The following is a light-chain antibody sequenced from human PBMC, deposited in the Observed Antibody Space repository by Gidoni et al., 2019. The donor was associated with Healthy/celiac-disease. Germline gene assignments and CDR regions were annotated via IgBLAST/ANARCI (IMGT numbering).Light chain of an antibody. V-gene: IGKV2-28*01. CDR3: MQALQTPSLYT. J-gene: IGKJ3*01. CDR1: QSLLHSNGYNY. Sequence: VMTQCPLSLPVTPGEPASISCRSSQSLLHSNGYNYLDWYLQKPVQSPQLLIYLGSNRASGVPYRFSGSGSGTDFTLKIRRVEAEDVGVYYCMQALQTPSLYTFGPXTKVDIK. CDR2: LGS.